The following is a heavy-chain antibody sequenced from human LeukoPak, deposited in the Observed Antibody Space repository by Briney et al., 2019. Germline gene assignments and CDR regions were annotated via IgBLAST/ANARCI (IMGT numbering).Heavy chain of an antibody. V-gene: IGHV4-4*07. Sequence: NPSETLSLTCTVSGGSISSYYWNWIRQPAGKGLEWIGRIHTSGSTNYNPSLKSRVTMSVDTSKNKFSLKLSSVTAADTAVYYCARIDGSGSLAFDYWGQGTLVTVSS. J-gene: IGHJ4*02. D-gene: IGHD3-10*01. CDR1: GGSISSYY. CDR3: ARIDGSGSLAFDY. CDR2: IHTSGST.